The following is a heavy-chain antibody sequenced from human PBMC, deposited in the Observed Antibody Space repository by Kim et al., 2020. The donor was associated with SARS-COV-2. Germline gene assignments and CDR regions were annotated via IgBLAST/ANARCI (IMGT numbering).Heavy chain of an antibody. D-gene: IGHD6-19*01. CDR3: VRGEGIQWPFVLLDS. Sequence: SETRSLTCSVAGASINNYYWSWIRQPPGKGLEWVGYIYSTGSTNYNPSLKSRVTMSVDTSTNMFSLKGTSRSAADTAVYYCVRGEGIQWPFVLLDSWGQG. J-gene: IGHJ1*01. V-gene: IGHV4-59*01. CDR1: GASINNYY. CDR2: IYSTGST.